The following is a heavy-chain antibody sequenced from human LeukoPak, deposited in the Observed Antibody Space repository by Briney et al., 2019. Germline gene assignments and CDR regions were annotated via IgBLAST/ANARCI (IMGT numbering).Heavy chain of an antibody. D-gene: IGHD5-18*01. V-gene: IGHV1-69*13. CDR1: GGTFSSYA. CDR3: ARAVQLWFPYFDY. J-gene: IGHJ4*02. Sequence: SVKVSCKASGGTFSSYAISWVRRAPGQGLEWMGGIIPIFGTANYAQKFQGRVTITADESTSTAYMELSSLRSEDTAVYYCARAVQLWFPYFDYWGQGTLVTVSS. CDR2: IIPIFGTA.